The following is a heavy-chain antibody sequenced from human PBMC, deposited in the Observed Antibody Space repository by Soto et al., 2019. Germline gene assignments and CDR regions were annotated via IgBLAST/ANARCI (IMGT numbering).Heavy chain of an antibody. CDR2: VVHWGTT. J-gene: IGHJ4*02. D-gene: IGHD3-9*01. CDR3: ARHIGLTGTRGFDY. CDR1: GASINDNNW. V-gene: IGHV4-4*02. Sequence: QVQLQQSGPGLVKPSETLSLTCAVSGASINDNNWWSWVRQTPGKGLEWIGEVVHWGTTNYNPSRRSHVTISMDKPNNQLSLTLSSVTAADSALYYCARHIGLTGTRGFDYWGQGTLVTVSS.